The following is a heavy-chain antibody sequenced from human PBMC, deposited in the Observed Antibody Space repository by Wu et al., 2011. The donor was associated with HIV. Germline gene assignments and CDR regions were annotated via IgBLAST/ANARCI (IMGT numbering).Heavy chain of an antibody. Sequence: GAEVKKSGESLKISCKGSGYNFARYWIAWVRQMPGKGLEWMGITDPGDSDTRYSPSFQGQVTISADKSITTAYLQWSSLEASDTAIYYCARQRLTTARDVFDVWGQGTMVIVSS. J-gene: IGHJ3*01. CDR3: ARQRLTTARDVFDV. CDR2: TDPGDSDT. CDR1: GYNFARYW. D-gene: IGHD1-14*01. V-gene: IGHV5-51*01.